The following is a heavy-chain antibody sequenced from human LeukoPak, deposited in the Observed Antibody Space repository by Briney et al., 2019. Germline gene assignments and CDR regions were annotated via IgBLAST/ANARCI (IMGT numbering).Heavy chain of an antibody. V-gene: IGHV3-21*01. CDR3: ARDRTTVTTFDY. CDR2: ISSSSSYI. J-gene: IGHJ4*02. D-gene: IGHD4-17*01. CDR1: GFTFSTYN. Sequence: GSLRLSCAASGFTFSTYNMNWVRQAPGKGLEWVSSISSSSSYIYYADSVKGRFTISRDNAKSSLYLQMNTLRAEDTAVYYCARDRTTVTTFDYWGQGTLVTVSS.